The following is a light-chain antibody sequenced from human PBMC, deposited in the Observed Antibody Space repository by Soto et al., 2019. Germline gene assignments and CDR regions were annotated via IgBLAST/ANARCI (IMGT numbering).Light chain of an antibody. V-gene: IGKV1-5*01. CDR2: GAS. Sequence: DIQMTQSPSTLSASVGYRVTITCRASQSISSWLAWYQQKPGQAPRLLIYGASSRATGIPDRFSGSGSGTDFTLTISSLQPEDFATYYCQQYHSYPITFGQGTRLEIK. CDR1: QSISSW. J-gene: IGKJ5*01. CDR3: QQYHSYPIT.